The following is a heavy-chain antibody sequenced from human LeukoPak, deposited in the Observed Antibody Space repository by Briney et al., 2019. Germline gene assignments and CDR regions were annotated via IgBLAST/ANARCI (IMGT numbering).Heavy chain of an antibody. CDR2: INHSGST. CDR3: ARVATMVRGVISWFDP. D-gene: IGHD3-10*01. V-gene: IGHV4-34*01. CDR1: GGSSSGYY. Sequence: PSETLSLTCAVYGGSSSGYYWSWIRQPPGKGLEWIGEINHSGSTNYNPSLKSRVTISVDTSKNQFSLKLSSVTAADTAVYYCARVATMVRGVISWFDPWGQGTLVTVSS. J-gene: IGHJ5*02.